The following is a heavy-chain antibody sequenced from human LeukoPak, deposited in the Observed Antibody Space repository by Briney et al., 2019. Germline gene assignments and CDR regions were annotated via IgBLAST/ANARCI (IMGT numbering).Heavy chain of an antibody. Sequence: GGSLRLSCAASGFTFSSYSMNWVRQAPGKGLEWVSSISSSSSYIYYADSVKGRFTISRDNAKNSLYLQMNSLRAEDTAVYYCAREAYYDFWSGLSHDAFDIWGQGTMVTVSS. J-gene: IGHJ3*02. CDR3: AREAYYDFWSGLSHDAFDI. CDR1: GFTFSSYS. D-gene: IGHD3-3*01. V-gene: IGHV3-21*01. CDR2: ISSSSSYI.